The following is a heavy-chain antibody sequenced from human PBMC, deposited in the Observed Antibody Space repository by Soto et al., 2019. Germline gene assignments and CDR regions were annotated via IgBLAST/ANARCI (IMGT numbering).Heavy chain of an antibody. CDR3: ARGVMGEYYYYMDV. J-gene: IGHJ6*03. V-gene: IGHV1-8*01. D-gene: IGHD3-16*01. Sequence: ASVKVSCKASGYTFTIYDINWVRQATGQGLEWMGWMNPNSGNTGYAQKFQGRVTMTRNTSISTAYMELSSLRSEDTAVYYCARGVMGEYYYYMDVWGKGTTVTVSS. CDR2: MNPNSGNT. CDR1: GYTFTIYD.